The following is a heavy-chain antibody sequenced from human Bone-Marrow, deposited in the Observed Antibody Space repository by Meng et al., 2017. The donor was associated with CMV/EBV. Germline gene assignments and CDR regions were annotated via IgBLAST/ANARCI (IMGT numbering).Heavy chain of an antibody. Sequence: LSCVVYGFTFTTYGMYWVRQAPGKGLEWVAVIWYDGSKKYYADSVKGRFTISRDTSRNTLYLQMNSLRAEDTAIYYCTRVWRLAPDYWGQGTLVTVSS. CDR3: TRVWRLAPDY. CDR1: GFTFTTYG. D-gene: IGHD2-21*02. CDR2: IWYDGSKK. V-gene: IGHV3-33*01. J-gene: IGHJ4*02.